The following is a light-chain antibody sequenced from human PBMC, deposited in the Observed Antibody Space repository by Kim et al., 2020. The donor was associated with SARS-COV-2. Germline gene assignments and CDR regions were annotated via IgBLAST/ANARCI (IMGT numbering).Light chain of an antibody. Sequence: QTVVTQEPSVTVSPGGTVTLTCASSTGAVTSGSFPNWLQQKPGQSPRALIYNTNNKRPWTPARFSGSLLGGKAALTLSGVQPEDEADYYCLLYSGGGWVFGGGTKLTVL. CDR2: NTN. CDR3: LLYSGGGWV. CDR1: TGAVTSGSF. J-gene: IGLJ3*02. V-gene: IGLV7-43*01.